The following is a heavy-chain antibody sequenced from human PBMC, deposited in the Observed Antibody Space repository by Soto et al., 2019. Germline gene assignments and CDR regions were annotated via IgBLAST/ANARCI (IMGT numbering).Heavy chain of an antibody. V-gene: IGHV4-31*03. CDR3: ARGSGSYRFYWCFVL. Sequence: PSETLSLTCTVSGGSISSGGYYWSWIRQHPGKGLEGIGYISYTGSTYYNPSLKSRVTISVDTSRNQFSLKLSSVTAADTAVYYCARGSGSYRFYWCFVLWGRGTLVTVSS. J-gene: IGHJ2*01. CDR2: ISYTGST. D-gene: IGHD1-26*01. CDR1: GGSISSGGYY.